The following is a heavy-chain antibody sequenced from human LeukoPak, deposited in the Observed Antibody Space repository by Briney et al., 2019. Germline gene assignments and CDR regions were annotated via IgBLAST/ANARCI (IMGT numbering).Heavy chain of an antibody. D-gene: IGHD1-26*01. V-gene: IGHV1-18*01. Sequence: ASVKVSCKASGYTFTSYGISWVRQAPGQGLEWMGWISAYNGNTNYAQKLQGRVTMTPDTSTSTAYMELRSLRSDDTAVYYCARDLRGIVGATTLDYWGQGTLVTVSS. CDR3: ARDLRGIVGATTLDY. J-gene: IGHJ4*02. CDR2: ISAYNGNT. CDR1: GYTFTSYG.